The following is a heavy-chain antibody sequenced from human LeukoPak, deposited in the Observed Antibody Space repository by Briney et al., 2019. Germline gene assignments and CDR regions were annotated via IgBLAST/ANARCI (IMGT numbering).Heavy chain of an antibody. Sequence: GASVKVSCKASGYSFTVFYIHWVRHAPGQGLELMGWIHPRSGDTRYAQKFQGRVTMARDTSISTAYMDLSSLGSDDTAVYDCARDGEYGTGYYYRGYFDYWGQGILVTVSS. CDR1: GYSFTVFY. D-gene: IGHD3-10*01. CDR2: IHPRSGDT. J-gene: IGHJ4*02. V-gene: IGHV1-2*02. CDR3: ARDGEYGTGYYYRGYFDY.